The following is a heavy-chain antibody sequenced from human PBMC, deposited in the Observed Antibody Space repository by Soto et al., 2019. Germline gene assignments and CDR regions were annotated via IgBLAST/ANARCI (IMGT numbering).Heavy chain of an antibody. Sequence: QVQLVESGGGLVQPGGSLRLSCAASGFAFSDPYMSWIRQAPGKGLEWISYISSSGSTIYYADSVKGRFTISRDNAKKSLYLHMDSLTADDTAVYYCARGGASVTTPFDYWGQGTQVTVSS. CDR3: ARGGASVTTPFDY. CDR2: ISSSGSTI. J-gene: IGHJ4*02. D-gene: IGHD4-17*01. CDR1: GFAFSDPY. V-gene: IGHV3-11*01.